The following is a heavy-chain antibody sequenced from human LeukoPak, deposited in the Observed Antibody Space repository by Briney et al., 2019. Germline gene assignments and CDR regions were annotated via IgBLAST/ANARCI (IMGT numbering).Heavy chain of an antibody. V-gene: IGHV3-9*01. CDR2: ISWNSGSI. J-gene: IGHJ4*02. CDR1: GFTFDDYA. Sequence: GGSLRLSCAASGFTFDDYAMHWVRQAPGKGLEWVSGISWNSGSIGYADSVKGRFTISRDNAKNSLYLQMNSLRAEDTAFYYCAKDSSSSWYQDFDYWGQGTLVTVSS. CDR3: AKDSSSSWYQDFDY. D-gene: IGHD6-13*01.